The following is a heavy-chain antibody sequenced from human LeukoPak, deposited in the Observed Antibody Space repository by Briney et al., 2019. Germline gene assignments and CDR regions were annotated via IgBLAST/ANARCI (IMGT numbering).Heavy chain of an antibody. Sequence: ASVTVSCKASARTFSSYPISWARQAPGQGLEWMGRIIPIFGTANYAQKFQGRVTITAYKSTSTAYMERSSSRSEDTTMHNYGIARMGRIGALIDNCGEGTLVTVSS. D-gene: IGHD2-15*01. CDR2: IIPIFGTA. V-gene: IGHV1-69*06. CDR1: ARTFSSYP. CDR3: GIARMGRIGALIDN. J-gene: IGHJ4*02.